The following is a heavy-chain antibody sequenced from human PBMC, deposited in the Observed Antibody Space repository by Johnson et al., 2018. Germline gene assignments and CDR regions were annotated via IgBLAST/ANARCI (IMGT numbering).Heavy chain of an antibody. J-gene: IGHJ1*01. CDR1: EFTFSTYG. D-gene: IGHD4-17*01. CDR3: ARARMPYGDYLESFQA. V-gene: IGHV3-33*01. Sequence: QVQLVQSGGGVVQPGRSLRLSCAASEFTFSTYGMHWVRQAPGKGLEWVAVIWYDGSNKYYADSVKGRFTISRDNSKNTLYLQMKSLRAEDTAVYYCARARMPYGDYLESFQAWGQGTLVTVSS. CDR2: IWYDGSNK.